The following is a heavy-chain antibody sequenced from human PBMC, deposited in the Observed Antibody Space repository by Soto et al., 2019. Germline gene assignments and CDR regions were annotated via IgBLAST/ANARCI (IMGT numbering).Heavy chain of an antibody. CDR1: GFTFSSYA. D-gene: IGHD6-13*01. J-gene: IGHJ4*02. Sequence: GGSLRLSCAASGFTFSSYAMSWVRQAPGKGLEWVSAISGSGGSTYYADSVKGRFTISRDNSKNTLYLQMNSLRAEDTAVYYCAKVSSSSWYSANYFDYWGQGTLVTVSS. CDR3: AKVSSSSWYSANYFDY. CDR2: ISGSGGST. V-gene: IGHV3-23*01.